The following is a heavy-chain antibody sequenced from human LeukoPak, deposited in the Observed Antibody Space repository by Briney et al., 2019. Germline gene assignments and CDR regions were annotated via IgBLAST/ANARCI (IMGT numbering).Heavy chain of an antibody. CDR3: TTIKRGDIFGYFDF. V-gene: IGHV4-59*11. CDR2: VFDSGRT. Sequence: SETLSLTCTVSGGSTTTHHWNWIRQTPGKGLEWIGYVFDSGRTKVNPSLTSRVTLSTDTSKNQLSLRLSPVTAADTAVYYCTTIKRGDIFGYFDFWGQGILVTVSS. CDR1: GGSTTTHH. D-gene: IGHD5-18*01. J-gene: IGHJ4*02.